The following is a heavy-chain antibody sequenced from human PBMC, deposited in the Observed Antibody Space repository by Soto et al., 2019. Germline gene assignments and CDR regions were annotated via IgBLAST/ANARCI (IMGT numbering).Heavy chain of an antibody. CDR2: IYYSGST. CDR1: GGSLSSYY. V-gene: IGHV4-59*01. Sequence: SETLSLTCTVSGGSLSSYYWSWIRQPPGKGLEWIGYIYYSGSTNYNPSLKSRVTISVDTSKNQFSLKLSSVTAADTAVYYCARGLRWFYYYGMDGWGQGTTVTVSS. CDR3: ARGLRWFYYYGMDG. D-gene: IGHD4-17*01. J-gene: IGHJ6*02.